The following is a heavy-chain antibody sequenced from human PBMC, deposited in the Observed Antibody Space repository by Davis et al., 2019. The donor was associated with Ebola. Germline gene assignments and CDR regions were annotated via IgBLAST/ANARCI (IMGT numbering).Heavy chain of an antibody. J-gene: IGHJ4*02. D-gene: IGHD3-16*01. Sequence: ASVKVSCKASGYSFSTYGFSWVRQAPGHGLEWMGWVSAYNGQTNYMQRFQNRLTLTTDTSTSTAYMELRGLRSDDTAVYYCAREGYKYDYPRFWDFWGQGTLVTVSA. V-gene: IGHV1-18*04. CDR3: AREGYKYDYPRFWDF. CDR2: VSAYNGQT. CDR1: GYSFSTYG.